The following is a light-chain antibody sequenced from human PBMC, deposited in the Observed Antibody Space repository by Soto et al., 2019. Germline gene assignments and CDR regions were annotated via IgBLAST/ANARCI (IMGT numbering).Light chain of an antibody. V-gene: IGKV1-5*03. J-gene: IGKJ2*01. Sequence: DIQMTQSPSSLSASVGDRVTITCRASQSISSWLAWYQQKPGKAPKLLIFQASTLESEVPSRFSGSGSGTEFTLTLNSLQPDDFAAYYCQQYDRYPYTFGQGTKLEIK. CDR2: QAS. CDR3: QQYDRYPYT. CDR1: QSISSW.